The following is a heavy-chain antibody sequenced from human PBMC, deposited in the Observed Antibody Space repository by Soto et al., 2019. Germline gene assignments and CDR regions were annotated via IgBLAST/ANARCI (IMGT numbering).Heavy chain of an antibody. D-gene: IGHD6-13*01. CDR3: AKAGLGYSKETRSWFDP. J-gene: IGHJ5*02. CDR2: ISGSGGST. Sequence: GGSLRLSCAASGFTFSSYAMSWVRQAPGKGLEWVSAISGSGGSTYYADSVKGRFTISRDNSKNTLYLQMNSLRAEDTAVYYCAKAGLGYSKETRSWFDPWGQGTLVTVSS. V-gene: IGHV3-23*01. CDR1: GFTFSSYA.